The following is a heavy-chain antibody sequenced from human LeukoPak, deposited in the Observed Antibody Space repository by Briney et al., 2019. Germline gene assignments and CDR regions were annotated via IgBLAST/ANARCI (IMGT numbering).Heavy chain of an antibody. D-gene: IGHD1-26*01. CDR2: ISYDGSNK. CDR1: GFTFSSYG. J-gene: IGHJ5*02. V-gene: IGHV3-30-3*01. CDR3: TRGLGAIRGGWFDP. Sequence: GGSLRLSCAASGFTFSSYGMHWVRQAPGKGLEWVAVISYDGSNKYYADSVKGRFTISRDNSKNTLYLQMTSLRPEDTAVDYCTRGLGAIRGGWFDPWGQGTLVTVSS.